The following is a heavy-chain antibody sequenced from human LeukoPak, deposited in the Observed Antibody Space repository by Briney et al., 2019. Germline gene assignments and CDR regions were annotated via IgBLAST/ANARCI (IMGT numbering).Heavy chain of an antibody. J-gene: IGHJ2*01. CDR2: INHSGST. V-gene: IGHV4-34*01. CDR1: GFTFSSYA. D-gene: IGHD5-18*01. Sequence: GSLRLSCAASGFTFSSYAMSWVRQAPGKGLEWIGEINHSGSTNYNPSLKSRVTISVDTSKNQFSLKLSSVTAADTAVYYCARGSSNTAMALRYFDLWGRGTLVTVSS. CDR3: ARGSSNTAMALRYFDL.